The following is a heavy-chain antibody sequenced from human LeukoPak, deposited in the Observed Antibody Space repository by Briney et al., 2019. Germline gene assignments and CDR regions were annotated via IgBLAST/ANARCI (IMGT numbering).Heavy chain of an antibody. CDR3: AKAAIKKLWFGETYFDY. D-gene: IGHD3-10*01. V-gene: IGHV3-9*03. CDR2: ISWNSGSI. CDR1: GFTISSNY. Sequence: QTGGSLRLSCAASGFTISSNYMNWVRQAPGKGLEWVSGISWNSGSIGYADSVKGRFTISRDNAKNSLYLQMNSLRAEDMALYYCAKAAIKKLWFGETYFDYWGQGTLVTVSS. J-gene: IGHJ4*01.